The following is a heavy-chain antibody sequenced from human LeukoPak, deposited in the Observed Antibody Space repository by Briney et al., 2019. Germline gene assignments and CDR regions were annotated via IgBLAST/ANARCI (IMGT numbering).Heavy chain of an antibody. Sequence: SETLSLTCTVSGDSITSSYWTWIRLPPGKGLGWIGYIYYTGSTNYNPSLKSRVTISVDTSKNQLSLKLISVTAADMAVYYCARAPTGSVDYWGQGTLVTVSS. D-gene: IGHD1-1*01. CDR1: GDSITSSY. V-gene: IGHV4-59*01. J-gene: IGHJ4*02. CDR2: IYYTGST. CDR3: ARAPTGSVDY.